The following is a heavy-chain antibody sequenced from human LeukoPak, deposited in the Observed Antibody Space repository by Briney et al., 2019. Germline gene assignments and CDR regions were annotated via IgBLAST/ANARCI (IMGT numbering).Heavy chain of an antibody. CDR3: ASGWGEFDY. CDR1: GGSISSSSYY. D-gene: IGHD3-16*01. J-gene: IGHJ4*02. CDR2: IYYSGST. Sequence: SETLSLTCTVSGGSISSSSYYWGWIRRPPGKGLEWIGSIYYSGSTYCNPSLKSRVTISVDTSKNQFSLKLSSVTAADTAVYYCASGWGEFDYWGQGTLVTVSS. V-gene: IGHV4-39*01.